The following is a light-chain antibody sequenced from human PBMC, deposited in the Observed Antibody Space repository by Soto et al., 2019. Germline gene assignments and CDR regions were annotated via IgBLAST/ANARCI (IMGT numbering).Light chain of an antibody. CDR3: QQGYSTPIT. CDR1: RSISSY. J-gene: IGKJ5*01. Sequence: DIQMTQSPSSLSASLGDRVAITCRASRSISSYLNWYQQKPGKAPKVLIYAASNLQSGVPSRFSGSGSGTDFALTISSLQPEDFATYYCQQGYSTPITFGQGTRLEIK. V-gene: IGKV1-39*01. CDR2: AAS.